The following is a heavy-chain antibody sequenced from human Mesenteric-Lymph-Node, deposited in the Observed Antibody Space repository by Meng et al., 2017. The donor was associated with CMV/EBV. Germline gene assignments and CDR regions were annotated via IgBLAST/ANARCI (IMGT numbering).Heavy chain of an antibody. J-gene: IGHJ6*02. CDR2: INYAGSIK. CDR1: GFTFSTYE. D-gene: IGHD4-17*01. CDR3: ASSLRALGGMDV. V-gene: IGHV3-48*03. Sequence: GGSLRLSCGASGFTFSTYEMNWVRQAPGKGLEWVSYINYAGSIKSYADSVKGRFIISRDNARNSLYLQMNSLRAEDTAVYYCASSLRALGGMDVWGQGTTVTVSS.